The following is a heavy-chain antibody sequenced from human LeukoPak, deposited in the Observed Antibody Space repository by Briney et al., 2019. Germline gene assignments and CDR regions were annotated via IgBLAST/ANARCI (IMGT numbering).Heavy chain of an antibody. CDR2: ISHSSSTI. CDR3: ARDPIYDSWSGAPDY. D-gene: IGHD3-3*01. V-gene: IGHV3-48*02. Sequence: PVGSLRHSCAASGFTSTSYNMYSVRQAPRKRLEWGSYISHSSSTIYYADSVRGRFTISRDNAKNSLYLQMNSLRDEDTAVYYCARDPIYDSWSGAPDYWGQGTLVTVSS. J-gene: IGHJ4*02. CDR1: GFTSTSYN.